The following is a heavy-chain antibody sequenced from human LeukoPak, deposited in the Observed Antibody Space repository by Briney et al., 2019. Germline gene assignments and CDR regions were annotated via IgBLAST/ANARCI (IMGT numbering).Heavy chain of an antibody. V-gene: IGHV3-9*03. CDR1: GFTFDDYA. CDR3: AKDISIAAAGYFDY. D-gene: IGHD6-13*01. J-gene: IGHJ4*02. Sequence: PGGSLRLSCAASGFTFDDYAMHWVRHAPGKGLEWGSGISWNSGSIGYADSVKGRFTISRDNAKNSLYLQMNSLRAEDMALYYCAKDISIAAAGYFDYWGQGTLVTVSS. CDR2: ISWNSGSI.